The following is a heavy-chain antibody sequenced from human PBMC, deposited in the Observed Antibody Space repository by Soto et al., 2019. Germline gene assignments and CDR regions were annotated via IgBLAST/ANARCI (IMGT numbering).Heavy chain of an antibody. V-gene: IGHV3-23*01. J-gene: IGHJ6*03. D-gene: IGHD3-3*01. CDR3: AKDILTSRSPYYDFWGGYLGPGGGNYYYYYMDC. CDR1: GFTFSSYA. Sequence: GGSLRLSCAASGFTFSSYAMSWVRQAPGKGLEWVSAISGSGGSTYYADSVKGRFTISRDNSKNTLYLQMNSLRAETTAVYHSAKDILTSRSPYYDFWGGYLGPGGGNYYYYYMDCWGKGTTVTFSS. CDR2: ISGSGGST.